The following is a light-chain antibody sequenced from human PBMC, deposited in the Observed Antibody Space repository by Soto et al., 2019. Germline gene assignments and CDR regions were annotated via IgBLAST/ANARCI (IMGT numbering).Light chain of an antibody. V-gene: IGKV1-5*03. CDR2: RAS. CDR3: QQYDTYPWT. Sequence: DIQMTQSPSTLSASVGDRVTITCRARQSIRSWLAWYQQKAGTAPKLLIYRASSLETGVPSRFSGSGSGTDFALTISSLQPDDFATYYCQQYDTYPWTFGQGTKVDIK. J-gene: IGKJ1*01. CDR1: QSIRSW.